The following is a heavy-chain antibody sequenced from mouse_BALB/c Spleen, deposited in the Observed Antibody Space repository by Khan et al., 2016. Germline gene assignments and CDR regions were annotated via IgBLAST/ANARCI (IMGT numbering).Heavy chain of an antibody. J-gene: IGHJ4*01. CDR3: ARRYYKYDDALDY. CDR1: GYSITSDYA. V-gene: IGHV3-2*02. CDR2: ISYSGST. D-gene: IGHD2-14*01. Sequence: EVQLQESGPGLVKPSQSLSLTCTVTGYSITSDYAWNWIRQFPGNKLEWMGYISYSGSTNYNPYLKSRISITRDTSKNQFFLQLNSVTTEDTATYYCARRYYKYDDALDYWGQGTSVTVSS.